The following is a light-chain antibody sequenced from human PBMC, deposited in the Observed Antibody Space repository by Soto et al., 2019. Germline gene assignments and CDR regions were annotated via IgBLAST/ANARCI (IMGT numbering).Light chain of an antibody. CDR2: DAS. V-gene: IGKV3-11*01. CDR3: QQRSTGT. CDR1: QTINNF. J-gene: IGKJ4*01. Sequence: EIVLTQSTATLSLSPGERATLSCRASQTINNFLAWYQQKPDQAPRLLIYDASTRAPGIPGRFSGSGSGTDFTLTITSLEPDDFAVYHGQQRSTGTFGVGTKVDIK.